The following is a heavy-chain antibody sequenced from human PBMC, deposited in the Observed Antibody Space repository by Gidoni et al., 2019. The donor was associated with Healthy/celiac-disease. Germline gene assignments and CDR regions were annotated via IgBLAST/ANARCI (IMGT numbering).Heavy chain of an antibody. CDR2: IYPGDSDT. CDR3: ARYSGYENYYYYYGMDV. J-gene: IGHJ6*02. V-gene: IGHV5-51*01. D-gene: IGHD5-12*01. Sequence: EVQLVQSGAEVKKPGESLKISCKGSGYSFTRYWIGWVRQMPGKGLEWMGIIYPGDSDTRYSPSFQGQVTISADKSISTAYLQWSSLKASDTAMYYCARYSGYENYYYYYGMDVWGQGTTVTVSS. CDR1: GYSFTRYW.